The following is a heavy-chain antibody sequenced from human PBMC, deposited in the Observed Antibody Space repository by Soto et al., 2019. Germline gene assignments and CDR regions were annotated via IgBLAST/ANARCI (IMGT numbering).Heavy chain of an antibody. CDR3: ARDVGYCSSSTCLIDH. V-gene: IGHV1-18*01. J-gene: IGHJ4*02. D-gene: IGHD2-2*01. CDR1: GYTFNTYG. Sequence: ASVKVSCKASGYTFNTYGISWVRQAPGQGLEWMGWISTLNGETRYAQKFQARVTVTTDTSTTTGYMELRSLRSDDTAVYYCARDVGYCSSSTCLIDHWGQGTPVTVSS. CDR2: ISTLNGET.